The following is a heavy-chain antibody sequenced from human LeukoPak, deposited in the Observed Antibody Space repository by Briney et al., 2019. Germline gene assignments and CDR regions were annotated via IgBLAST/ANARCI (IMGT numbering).Heavy chain of an antibody. CDR3: ARHSTASGYLNYFDY. J-gene: IGHJ4*02. Sequence: SETLSLTCAVSGGSISSGDYSWNWIRQPPGKGLEWIGYMYHSGTTYYNPSLKRRVTISVDRSKNQFSLTLSSVTAADTAVYYCARHSTASGYLNYFDYWGQGTLVTVSS. V-gene: IGHV4-30-2*01. CDR1: GGSISSGDYS. CDR2: MYHSGTT. D-gene: IGHD1-1*01.